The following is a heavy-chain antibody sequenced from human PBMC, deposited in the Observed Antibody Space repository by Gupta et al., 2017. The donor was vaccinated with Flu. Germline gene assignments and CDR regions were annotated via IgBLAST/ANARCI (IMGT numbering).Heavy chain of an antibody. V-gene: IGHV4-39*01. D-gene: IGHD4-17*01. CDR3: ARHGGDYAALGFDP. CDR2: IYYSGST. Sequence: QLQLQESGPGLVKPSETLSLTCTVSGGSISSSSYYWGWIRQPPGKGLEWIGSIYYSGSTYYNPSLKSRVTISVDTSKNQFSLKLSSVTAADTAVYYCARHGGDYAALGFDPWGQGTLVTVSS. J-gene: IGHJ5*02. CDR1: GGSISSSSYY.